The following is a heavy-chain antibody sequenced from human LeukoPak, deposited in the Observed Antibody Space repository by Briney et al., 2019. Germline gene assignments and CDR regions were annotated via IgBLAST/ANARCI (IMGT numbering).Heavy chain of an antibody. J-gene: IGHJ3*01. CDR1: GFTFSGFW. CDR2: INSDGSEG. Sequence: GGSLRLSCAVSGFTFSGFWMSWSRQAPGKGLEWVASINSDGSEGYYADVVKGRFTISRDNAKNSLYLQINSLRAEDTAVYYCARSSYRSSSSVWGQGTMVTVSS. CDR3: ARSSYRSSSSV. D-gene: IGHD6-6*01. V-gene: IGHV3-7*03.